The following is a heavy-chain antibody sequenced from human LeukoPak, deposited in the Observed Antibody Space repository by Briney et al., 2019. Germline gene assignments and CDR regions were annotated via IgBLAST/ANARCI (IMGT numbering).Heavy chain of an antibody. CDR1: GCSISSYY. J-gene: IGHJ5*02. D-gene: IGHD2-2*01. CDR2: IYYSGST. V-gene: IGHV4-59*01. CDR3: ASQIPAADMGSFDP. Sequence: SETLSLTCTVSGCSISSYYWSWIRQPPGKGLGWIGYIYYSGSTNYNPSLKSRVTISVDTSKNQFSLKLSSVTAADTAVYYCASQIPAADMGSFDPWGQGTLVTVSS.